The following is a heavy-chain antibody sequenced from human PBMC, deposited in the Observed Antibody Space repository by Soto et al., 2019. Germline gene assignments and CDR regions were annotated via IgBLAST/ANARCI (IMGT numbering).Heavy chain of an antibody. CDR1: GGSISSYY. CDR3: ARKADYYDSSGYYWAAFDL. Sequence: SETLSLTCTVSGGSISSYYWSWIRQPPGKGLEWIGYIYYSGSTNYNPSLKSRVTISVDTSKNQFSLKLSSVTAADTAVYYCARKADYYDSSGYYWAAFDLWGQGTMVTVS. D-gene: IGHD3-22*01. CDR2: IYYSGST. J-gene: IGHJ3*01. V-gene: IGHV4-59*01.